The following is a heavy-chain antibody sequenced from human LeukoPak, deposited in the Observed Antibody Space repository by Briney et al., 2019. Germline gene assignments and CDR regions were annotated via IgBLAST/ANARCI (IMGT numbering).Heavy chain of an antibody. CDR1: GFTFSDHY. D-gene: IGHD2-2*01. Sequence: GGSLRLSCAASGFTFSDHYMDWLRQAPGKGLEWVGRTRNKANSYTTEYAASVKGRFTISRDDSKNSLYLQMNSLKAEDTAVYYCVREYQLLGYYYYYMDVWGKGTTVTVS. CDR3: VREYQLLGYYYYYMDV. CDR2: TRNKANSYTT. J-gene: IGHJ6*03. V-gene: IGHV3-72*01.